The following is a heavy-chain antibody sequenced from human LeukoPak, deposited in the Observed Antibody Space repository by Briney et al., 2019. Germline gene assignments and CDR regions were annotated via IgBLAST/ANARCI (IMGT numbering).Heavy chain of an antibody. V-gene: IGHV3-33*08. D-gene: IGHD3-10*01. CDR3: AILGFGESFDY. Sequence: GGSLRLSCAASGFTFSSYGMHWVRQAPGKGLEWVAVIWYGGSNKYYADSVKGRFTISRDNSKNTLYLQMNSLRAEDTAVYYCAILGFGESFDYWGQGTLVTVSS. J-gene: IGHJ4*02. CDR1: GFTFSSYG. CDR2: IWYGGSNK.